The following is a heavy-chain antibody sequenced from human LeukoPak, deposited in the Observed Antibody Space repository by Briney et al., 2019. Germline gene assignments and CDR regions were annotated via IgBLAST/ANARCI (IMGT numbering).Heavy chain of an antibody. CDR2: IKQDGSEK. CDR1: GFTFSSYW. D-gene: IGHD2-2*01. J-gene: IGHJ6*03. CDR3: ARERGSIVVVPAATRVRDYYYYYMDV. Sequence: PGGSLRLSCAASGFTFSSYWMSWVRQAPGKGLEWVANIKQDGSEKYYVDSVKGRLTISRDNAKNSLYLQMNSLRAEDTAVYYCARERGSIVVVPAATRVRDYYYYYMDVWGKGTTVTVSS. V-gene: IGHV3-7*01.